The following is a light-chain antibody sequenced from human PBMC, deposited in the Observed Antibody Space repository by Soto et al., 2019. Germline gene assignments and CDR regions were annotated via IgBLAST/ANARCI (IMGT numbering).Light chain of an antibody. CDR3: QQYHSYVFT. V-gene: IGKV3D-15*01. CDR2: GAS. Sequence: EIVMTQSPATLSVSPGDGATLSCRASQSVDSNLAWYQQKPGQTPRLLIYGASTRPTGIPARFSGSGSGTEFTLTISSLQPDDFATYYCQQYHSYVFTFGPGTKVDIK. J-gene: IGKJ3*01. CDR1: QSVDSN.